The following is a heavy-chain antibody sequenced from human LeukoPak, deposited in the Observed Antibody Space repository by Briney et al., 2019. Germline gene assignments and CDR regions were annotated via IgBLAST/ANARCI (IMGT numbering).Heavy chain of an antibody. J-gene: IGHJ5*02. D-gene: IGHD2-8*01. CDR3: ARDNGEWRLNWFDH. V-gene: IGHV3-33*01. Sequence: GRSLRLSCAASGFTFTTYVMHWVRQAPGKGLDWVALIWDDGNNKYYADSVKGRFTISRDNSKNTLYLQMNSLRAKDTAVYYCARDNGEWRLNWFDHWGQGTLVTVSS. CDR1: GFTFTTYV. CDR2: IWDDGNNK.